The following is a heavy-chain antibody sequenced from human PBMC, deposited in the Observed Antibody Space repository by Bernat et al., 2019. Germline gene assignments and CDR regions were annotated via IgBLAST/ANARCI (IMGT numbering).Heavy chain of an antibody. CDR3: TTEDDFWGDYRTTAGY. Sequence: EVQLVESGGGLIKPGGSLRLSCAASGFTFSKTWMSWVRQAPGKGLEWVGRIKSKSNGATTDYAAPVKGRFTISRDDSKNTLHLQMNSLKTDDTAVYYCTTEDDFWGDYRTTAGYRGQGTLVTVSS. CDR1: GFTFSKTW. CDR2: IKSKSNGATT. V-gene: IGHV3-15*01. J-gene: IGHJ4*02. D-gene: IGHD3-3*01.